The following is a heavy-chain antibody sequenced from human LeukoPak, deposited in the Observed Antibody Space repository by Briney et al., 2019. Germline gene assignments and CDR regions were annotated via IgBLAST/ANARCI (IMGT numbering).Heavy chain of an antibody. V-gene: IGHV3-21*04. CDR2: ISSSSSYI. CDR3: AKEYSYGFSAYYYYGMDV. J-gene: IGHJ6*02. D-gene: IGHD5-18*01. Sequence: GGSLRLSCAASGFTFSSYSMNWVRQAPGKGLEWVSSISSSSSYIYYADSVKGRFTISRDNAKNSLYLQMNSLRAEDTALYYCAKEYSYGFSAYYYYGMDVWGQGTTVTVSS. CDR1: GFTFSSYS.